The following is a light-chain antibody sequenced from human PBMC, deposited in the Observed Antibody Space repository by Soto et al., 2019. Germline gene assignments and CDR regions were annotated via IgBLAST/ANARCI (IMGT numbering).Light chain of an antibody. CDR3: SSYAASSTLFV. Sequence: QSVLTQPASVSGSPGQSITISCTGTNTDVGGYDYVSWYQLHPGKAPKVLISEVSNRPSGVSNRFSGSKSGNTASLTISGLQAEDEADYFCSSYAASSTLFVFGSGT. CDR2: EVS. CDR1: NTDVGGYDY. V-gene: IGLV2-14*01. J-gene: IGLJ1*01.